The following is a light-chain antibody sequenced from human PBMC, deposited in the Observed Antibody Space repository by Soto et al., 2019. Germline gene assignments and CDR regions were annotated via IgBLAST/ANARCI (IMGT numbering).Light chain of an antibody. CDR1: SSDVGNYNY. J-gene: IGLJ1*01. CDR2: MVS. Sequence: QSVLTQPASVSGSPGQSITISCTGTSSDVGNYNYVSWYQQYPGRVPKLLIYMVSNRPSGVSNRFSGSKSGNTASLTISGLQSEDEADYVCTSPTPGSLYVFGTGTYVSVL. CDR3: TSPTPGSLYV. V-gene: IGLV2-14*01.